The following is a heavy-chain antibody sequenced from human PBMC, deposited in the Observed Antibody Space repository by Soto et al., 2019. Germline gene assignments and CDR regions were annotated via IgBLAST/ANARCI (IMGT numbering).Heavy chain of an antibody. V-gene: IGHV4-30-4*01. Sequence: SLTCTVADGSISSGDYYWSWIRQPPGKGLEWIGYIYYSGSTYYNPSLKSRVTISVDTSKNQFSLKLSSVTAADTAVYYCARSNRSRWYLVDYWGQGTLVTVSS. CDR1: DGSISSGDYY. D-gene: IGHD6-13*01. J-gene: IGHJ4*02. CDR3: ARSNRSRWYLVDY. CDR2: IYYSGST.